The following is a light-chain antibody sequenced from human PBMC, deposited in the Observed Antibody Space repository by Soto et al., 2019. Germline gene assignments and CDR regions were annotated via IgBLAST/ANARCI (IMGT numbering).Light chain of an antibody. CDR3: QQYKSYPFT. CDR2: KAS. V-gene: IGKV1-5*03. CDR1: QSISTS. J-gene: IGKJ3*01. Sequence: DIQMTQSPSTLSESVGDRVTITCWASQSISTSLAWYQHKPGKGPKLLIYKASSLESGVPSRFSGSGSGTEFTLTISSLQPGDFATFYCQQYKSYPFTFGPGTKVDIK.